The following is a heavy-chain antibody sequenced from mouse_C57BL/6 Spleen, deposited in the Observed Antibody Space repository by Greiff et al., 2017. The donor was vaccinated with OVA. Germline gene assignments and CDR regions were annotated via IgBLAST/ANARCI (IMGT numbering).Heavy chain of an antibody. Sequence: VQLQQSGPELVKPGASVKISCKASGYAFSSSWMNWVKQRPGKGLEWIGRIYPGDGDTNYNGKFKGKATLTADKSSSTAYMQLSSLTSEDSAVCFYASELQQYYFDYWGQGTTLTVSS. CDR1: GYAFSSSW. CDR3: ASELQQYYFDY. J-gene: IGHJ2*01. V-gene: IGHV1-82*01. CDR2: IYPGDGDT.